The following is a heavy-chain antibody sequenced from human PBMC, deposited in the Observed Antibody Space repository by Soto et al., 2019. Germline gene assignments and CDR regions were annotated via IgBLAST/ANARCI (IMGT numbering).Heavy chain of an antibody. J-gene: IGHJ3*02. CDR2: TRNKANSYTT. Sequence: GGSLRLSCAASGFTFSDHYMDWVRQAPGKGLEWVGRTRNKANSYTTEYAASVKGRFTISRDDSKNSLYLQMNSLKTEDTAVYYCASHHPWDRSDAFDIWGQGTMVTVSS. CDR1: GFTFSDHY. V-gene: IGHV3-72*01. CDR3: ASHHPWDRSDAFDI. D-gene: IGHD1-26*01.